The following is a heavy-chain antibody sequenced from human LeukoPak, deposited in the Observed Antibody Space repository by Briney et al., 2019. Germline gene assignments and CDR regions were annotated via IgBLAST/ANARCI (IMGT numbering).Heavy chain of an antibody. CDR1: GFTVSSNY. J-gene: IGHJ4*02. CDR2: IYSGGST. CDR3: ARATSGSRDGYNWRFDY. V-gene: IGHV3-53*01. D-gene: IGHD5-24*01. Sequence: GGSLRLSCAASGFTVSSNYMSWVRQAPGKGLEWVSVIYSGGSTDYAESVKGRFTISRDNAKNSLSLQLNSLRAEDTAVYYCARATSGSRDGYNWRFDYWGQGTLVTVSS.